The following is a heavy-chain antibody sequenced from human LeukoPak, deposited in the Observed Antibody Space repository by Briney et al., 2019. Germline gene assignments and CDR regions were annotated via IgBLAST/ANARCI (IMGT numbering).Heavy chain of an antibody. CDR3: ARDPSGYGVPFDY. Sequence: ASVKVSCKASGYTFTGYYMHWVRQAPGQGLEWMGRINPNSGGTNYAQKFQGRVTMTRDTSISTGYMELSRLRSDDTAVYYCARDPSGYGVPFDYWGQGTLVTVSS. D-gene: IGHD2-2*01. CDR2: INPNSGGT. J-gene: IGHJ4*02. V-gene: IGHV1-2*06. CDR1: GYTFTGYY.